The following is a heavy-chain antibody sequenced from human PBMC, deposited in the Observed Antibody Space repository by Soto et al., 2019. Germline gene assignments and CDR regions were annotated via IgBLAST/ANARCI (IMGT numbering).Heavy chain of an antibody. CDR2: IYYSGST. Sequence: QVQLQESGPGLVKPSETLSLTCTVSGDSLSSYYWSWIRQPPGKGLEWIGYIYYSGSTNYKPPLESRGTIFLDTSTTQVSPKVSSLTAADKAVYFCARGRVEGRGQYSFYSYGLDVWGQGTTVSVSS. J-gene: IGHJ6*02. CDR3: ARGRVEGRGQYSFYSYGLDV. CDR1: GDSLSSYY. V-gene: IGHV4-59*01. D-gene: IGHD1-1*01.